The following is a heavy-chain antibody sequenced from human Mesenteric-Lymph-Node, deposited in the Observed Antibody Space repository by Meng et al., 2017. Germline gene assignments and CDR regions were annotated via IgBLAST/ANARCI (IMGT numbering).Heavy chain of an antibody. D-gene: IGHD3-10*01. J-gene: IGHJ4*02. V-gene: IGHV4-39*07. Sequence: SETLSLTCTVSGGSISSSSYYWGWIRQSPGMGLEWIGSIYYSGSTYYNPSLKSRVTISGDMSKNQFSLKLSSVTAADTAVYYCGRDLYGMGTYDYWGQGTLVTVSS. CDR2: IYYSGST. CDR3: GRDLYGMGTYDY. CDR1: GGSISSSSYY.